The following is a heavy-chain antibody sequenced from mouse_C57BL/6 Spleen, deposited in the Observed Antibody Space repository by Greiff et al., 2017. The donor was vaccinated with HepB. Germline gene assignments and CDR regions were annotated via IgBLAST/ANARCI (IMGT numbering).Heavy chain of an antibody. CDR3: TTCYHGRSYYFDY. D-gene: IGHD1-1*01. CDR1: GFNIKDYY. V-gene: IGHV14-1*01. CDR2: IDPEDGDT. Sequence: EVQLQESGAELVRPGASVKLSCTASGFNIKDYYMHWVKQRPEQGLEWIGRIDPEDGDTEYAPKFQGKATMTADTSSNTAYLQLSSLTSEDTAVYFCTTCYHGRSYYFDYWGQGTTLTVSS. J-gene: IGHJ2*01.